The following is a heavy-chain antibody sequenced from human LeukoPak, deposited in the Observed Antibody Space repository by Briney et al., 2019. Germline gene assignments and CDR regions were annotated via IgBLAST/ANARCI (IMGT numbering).Heavy chain of an antibody. CDR3: ARAMAGGAVADNWFDP. V-gene: IGHV4-34*01. J-gene: IGHJ5*02. CDR2: INHSGST. CDR1: GGSFSGYY. D-gene: IGHD6-19*01. Sequence: SETLSLTCAVYGGSFSGYYWSWIRQPPGKGLEWIGEINHSGSTNYNPSLKSRVTISVDTSKNQFSLKLSSVTAADTAVYYCARAMAGGAVADNWFDPWGQGTLVIVSS.